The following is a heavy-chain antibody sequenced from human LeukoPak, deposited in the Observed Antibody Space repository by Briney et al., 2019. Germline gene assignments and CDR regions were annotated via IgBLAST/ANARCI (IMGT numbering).Heavy chain of an antibody. CDR1: GFSFSTYG. D-gene: IGHD6-13*01. Sequence: PGGSLRLSCVGSGFSFSTYGMHWVRRAPGKGLEWVAVISNDGIKKYYVDSVKGRFTISRDNSKNTLYAEMTSLRAEDTAVYYCATLASGYSSPFDYWGQGTLVTVSS. J-gene: IGHJ4*02. CDR3: ATLASGYSSPFDY. V-gene: IGHV3-30*03. CDR2: ISNDGIKK.